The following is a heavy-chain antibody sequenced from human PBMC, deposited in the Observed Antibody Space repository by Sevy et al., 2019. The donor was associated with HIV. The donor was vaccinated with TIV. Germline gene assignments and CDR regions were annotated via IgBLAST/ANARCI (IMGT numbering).Heavy chain of an antibody. CDR1: GFTFSSYG. V-gene: IGHV3-30*18. CDR3: AKDGGGPPVKSSGGRPCMDV. CDR2: ISYDGSNK. Sequence: GGSLRLSCAASGFTFSSYGMNWVRQAPGRGLEWVAVISYDGSNKYYADSVKGRFTISRDNSKNTLYLQMNSLRAEDTAVYYCAKDGGGPPVKSSGGRPCMDVWGQRTTVTVSS. J-gene: IGHJ6*02. D-gene: IGHD2-15*01.